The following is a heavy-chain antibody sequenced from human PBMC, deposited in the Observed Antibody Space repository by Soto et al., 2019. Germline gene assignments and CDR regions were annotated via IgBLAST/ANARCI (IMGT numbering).Heavy chain of an antibody. CDR1: GYTFTSYY. V-gene: IGHV1-46*01. D-gene: IGHD3-22*01. Sequence: GASVKVSCKASGYTFTSYYMHWVRQAPGQGLEWMGIINPSGGSTSYAQKFQGRVTMTRDTSTSTVYMELSSLRSEDTAVYYCARVGGSGYARGAFDIWGQGTMVTVSS. CDR2: INPSGGST. CDR3: ARVGGSGYARGAFDI. J-gene: IGHJ3*02.